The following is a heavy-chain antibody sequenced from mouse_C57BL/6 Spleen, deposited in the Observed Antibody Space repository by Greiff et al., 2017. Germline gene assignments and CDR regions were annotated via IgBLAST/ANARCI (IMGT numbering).Heavy chain of an antibody. J-gene: IGHJ1*03. D-gene: IGHD2-3*01. CDR1: GFTFTDYY. V-gene: IGHV7-3*01. CDR3: ARYDGYYWYFDG. Sequence: EVQLQQSGGGLVQPGGSLSLSCAASGFTFTDYYMSWVRQPPGKALEWLGFIRNKANGYTTEYSASLKGRFTISRDNSQSILYLQRNALRAEDSSTYYCARYDGYYWYFDGWGTGTTVTVSS. CDR2: IRNKANGYTT.